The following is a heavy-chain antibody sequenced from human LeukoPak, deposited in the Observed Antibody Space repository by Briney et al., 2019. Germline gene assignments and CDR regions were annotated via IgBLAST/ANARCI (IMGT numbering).Heavy chain of an antibody. D-gene: IGHD3-3*01. Sequence: PSETLSLTCTVSGYSISSGYYWGWIRQPPGKGLEWIGSIYHSGSTYYNPSLKSRVTISVDTSKNQFSLKLSSVTAADTAVYYCARVRFWSGYYGYGGNIHFDYWGQGTLDTVSS. CDR2: IYHSGST. CDR1: GYSISSGYY. CDR3: ARVRFWSGYYGYGGNIHFDY. J-gene: IGHJ4*02. V-gene: IGHV4-38-2*02.